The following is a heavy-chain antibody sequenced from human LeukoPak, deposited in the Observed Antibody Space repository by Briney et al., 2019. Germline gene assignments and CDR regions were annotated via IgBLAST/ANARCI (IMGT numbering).Heavy chain of an antibody. CDR2: ISSSSSSYI. V-gene: IGHV3-21*01. CDR1: GFTFSSYS. J-gene: IGHJ6*03. CDR3: ARVWRGGYYDSSGWTARDYYYMDV. D-gene: IGHD3-22*01. Sequence: PGGSLRLSCAASGFTFSSYSMNWVRQAPGKGLEWVSSISSSSSSYIYYADSVKGRFTISIDNDKNSLYLQMNSLRAEDTAVYYCARVWRGGYYDSSGWTARDYYYMDVWGKGTTVTVSS.